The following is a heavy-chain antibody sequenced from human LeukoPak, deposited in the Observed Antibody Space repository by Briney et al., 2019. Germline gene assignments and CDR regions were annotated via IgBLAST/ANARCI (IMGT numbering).Heavy chain of an antibody. Sequence: PGGSLRLSCAASGFPYSCYRVHWLRQAPGKGLVWVSRINSDGSITTYADSVRGRFTVSRDNAKNTLYLQMNSLRAEDTAVYYCARNHRGAPYESWGQGTLVTVSS. J-gene: IGHJ4*02. CDR2: INSDGSIT. V-gene: IGHV3-74*03. CDR1: GFPYSCYR. CDR3: ARNHRGAPYES. D-gene: IGHD1-26*01.